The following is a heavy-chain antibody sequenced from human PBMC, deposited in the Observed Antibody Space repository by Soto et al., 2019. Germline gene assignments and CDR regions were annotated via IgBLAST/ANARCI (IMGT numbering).Heavy chain of an antibody. Sequence: GSLRLSCAASGFTFRSYSMNWVRQAPGKGLEWVSSISSSSSYIYYADSVKGRFTISIDNAKNSLYLQMNSLRAEDTAVYYCARDYVVDAFDIWGQGTMVTVSS. CDR3: ARDYVVDAFDI. J-gene: IGHJ3*02. CDR2: ISSSSSYI. V-gene: IGHV3-21*01. CDR1: GFTFRSYS. D-gene: IGHD2-21*01.